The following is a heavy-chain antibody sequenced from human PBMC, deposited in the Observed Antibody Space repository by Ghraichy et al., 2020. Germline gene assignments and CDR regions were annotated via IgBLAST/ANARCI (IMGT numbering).Heavy chain of an antibody. V-gene: IGHV6-1*01. J-gene: IGHJ4*02. CDR1: GDSVSTYGAA. CDR3: AREPNHCGSFDS. D-gene: IGHD5-12*01. Sequence: SQTLSLTCDISGDSVSTYGAAWNWIRQSPSRGLEWLGRTYYRSKWFNDYSPSVESRITINPDTSRNHFSLQLNSVTPEDTAVYYCAREPNHCGSFDSWGQGTLVTVSS. CDR2: TYYRSKWFN.